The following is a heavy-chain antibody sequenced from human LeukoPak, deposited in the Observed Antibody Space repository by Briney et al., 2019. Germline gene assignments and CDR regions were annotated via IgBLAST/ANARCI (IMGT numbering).Heavy chain of an antibody. V-gene: IGHV3-20*04. Sequence: PGGALRLSCAASGFIFEDNGMSWVRQAPGKGLEWVSGINWNGETTGYVDSVKGRFTISRDNAKNSLYLQMSSLRAEDTALYYCATHSYYYGSGSYPHYLDYWGQGTLDTVSS. J-gene: IGHJ4*02. D-gene: IGHD3-10*01. CDR2: INWNGETT. CDR1: GFIFEDNG. CDR3: ATHSYYYGSGSYPHYLDY.